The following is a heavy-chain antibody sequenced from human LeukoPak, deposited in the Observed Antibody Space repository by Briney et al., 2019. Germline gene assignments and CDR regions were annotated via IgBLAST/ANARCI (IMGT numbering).Heavy chain of an antibody. Sequence: GGSLRLSCAAFSGFAMSWVRQAPGKGLEWVSAINGRGDDTYYPDSVKGRFTISRDNSNNTLYLQMNSLRADDTAVYYCAKGHRESSSFFDSWGQGIPVTVSS. CDR1: SGFA. CDR3: AKGHRESSSFFDS. V-gene: IGHV3-23*01. CDR2: INGRGDDT. J-gene: IGHJ4*02.